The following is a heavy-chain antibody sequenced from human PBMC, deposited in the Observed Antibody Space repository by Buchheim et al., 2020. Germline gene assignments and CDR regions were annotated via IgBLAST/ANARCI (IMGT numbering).Heavy chain of an antibody. CDR1: GYSFTTFW. CDR2: IDPSDSYT. V-gene: IGHV5-10-1*03. Sequence: EVQLVQSGAEVKKPGESLEISCQASGYSFTTFWITWVRQMPGKGLEWMGRIDPSDSYTEYSPSFQGHVTISVVRSSTTAYLQWSSLEASDIAMYYCVRSLSASYGMDVWGQGTT. J-gene: IGHJ6*02. CDR3: VRSLSASYGMDV.